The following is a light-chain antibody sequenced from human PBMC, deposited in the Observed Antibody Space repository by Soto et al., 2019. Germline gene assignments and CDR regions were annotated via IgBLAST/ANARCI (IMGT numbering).Light chain of an antibody. CDR1: QSVSSSY. CDR3: QQYAGSPKT. V-gene: IGKV3-20*01. J-gene: IGKJ1*01. Sequence: ILLTQSPGTLSLSPGERATLSCRASQSVSSSYLAWYQQKPGQGPRLLIYGASSRATGIPDRFRGSGSGTDFTLTISRLEPEDFAVYYCQQYAGSPKTFGQGTKVDIK. CDR2: GAS.